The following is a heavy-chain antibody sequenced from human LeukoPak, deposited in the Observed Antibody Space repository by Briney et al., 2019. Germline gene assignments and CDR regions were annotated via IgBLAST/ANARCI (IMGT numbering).Heavy chain of an antibody. CDR1: GGSFSGYY. CDR2: INHSGST. D-gene: IGHD3-10*01. J-gene: IGHJ4*02. V-gene: IGHV4-34*01. CDR3: ATGNTIMVRGVMFH. Sequence: SETLSLTCAVYGGSFSGYYWSWIRQPPGKGLEWIGEINHSGSTNYNPSLKSRVTISVDTSKNQFSLKLSSVTAADTAVYYSATGNTIMVRGVMFHWGQGTLVTVSS.